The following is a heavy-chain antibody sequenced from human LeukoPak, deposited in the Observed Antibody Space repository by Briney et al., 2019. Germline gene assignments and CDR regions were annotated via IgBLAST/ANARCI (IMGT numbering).Heavy chain of an antibody. J-gene: IGHJ4*02. CDR3: ARDEGEMATVTYYFDY. Sequence: GASVKVSCKASGYTFTSYYMHWVRQAPGQGLEWMGIINPSGGSTSYAQKFQGRVTMTRDTSTSTVYMELSSLRSGDTAVYYCARDEGEMATVTYYFDYWGQGTLVTVSS. D-gene: IGHD5-24*01. V-gene: IGHV1-46*01. CDR2: INPSGGST. CDR1: GYTFTSYY.